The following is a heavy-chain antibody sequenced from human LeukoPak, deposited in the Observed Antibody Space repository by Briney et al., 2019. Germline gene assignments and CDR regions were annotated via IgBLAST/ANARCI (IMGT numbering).Heavy chain of an antibody. CDR2: IIPILGIA. CDR1: GGTFSSYA. D-gene: IGHD6-19*01. Sequence: SVTVSCKASGGTFSSYAISWVRQAPGQGLEWMGRIIPILGIANYAQKFQGRVTITADKSTSTAYMELSSLRSEDTAVYYCARAGAVAGTYDAFDIWGQGTMVTVSS. V-gene: IGHV1-69*04. CDR3: ARAGAVAGTYDAFDI. J-gene: IGHJ3*02.